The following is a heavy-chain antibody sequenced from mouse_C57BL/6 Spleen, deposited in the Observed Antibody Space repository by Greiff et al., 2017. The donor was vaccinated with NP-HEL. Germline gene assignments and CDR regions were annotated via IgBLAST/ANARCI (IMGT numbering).Heavy chain of an antibody. V-gene: IGHV1-22*01. Sequence: EVQLQESGPELVKPGASVKMSCKASGYTFTDYNMHWVKQSHGKSLEWIGYINPNNGGTSYNQKFKGKATLTVNKSSSTAYMELRSLTSEDSAVYDCARRGDGDYFDYWGQGTTLTVSS. CDR1: GYTFTDYN. CDR2: INPNNGGT. CDR3: ARRGDGDYFDY. J-gene: IGHJ2*01.